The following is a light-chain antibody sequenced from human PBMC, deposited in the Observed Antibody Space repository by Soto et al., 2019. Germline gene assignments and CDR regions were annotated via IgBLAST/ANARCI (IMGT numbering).Light chain of an antibody. J-gene: IGKJ4*01. V-gene: IGKV4-1*01. CDR3: QQYYSAPLT. CDR1: RNILYSSNNKNY. Sequence: DIVMTQSPDSLAVSLGERATINCKSSRNILYSSNNKNYLAWYQQKPGHPPKLLMYLASTRESWVPDRFSGSGSWTDFTLTISSLQAEYMAVYYCQQYYSAPLTLGGGTKVESK. CDR2: LAS.